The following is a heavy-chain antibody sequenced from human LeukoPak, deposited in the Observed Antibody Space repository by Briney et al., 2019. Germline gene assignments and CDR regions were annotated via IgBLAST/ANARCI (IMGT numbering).Heavy chain of an antibody. CDR3: ARYYYDSSGYHYSFDY. CDR1: GYSFATYW. D-gene: IGHD3-22*01. J-gene: IGHJ4*02. V-gene: IGHV5-51*01. Sequence: GESLKISCRGSGYSFATYWIGWVRQMPGKGLEWMGIIYPGDSDSRYSPSFQGLVTMSVDKSISTAYLQWSSLKASDTAMYYCARYYYDSSGYHYSFDYWGQGTLVTVSS. CDR2: IYPGDSDS.